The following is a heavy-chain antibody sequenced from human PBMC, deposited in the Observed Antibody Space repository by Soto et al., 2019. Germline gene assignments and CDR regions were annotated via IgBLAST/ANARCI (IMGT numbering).Heavy chain of an antibody. CDR1: GFTFSSYG. CDR2: ISYDGSNK. J-gene: IGHJ6*02. Sequence: GGSLRLSCAASGFTFSSYGMHWVRQAPGKGLEWVAVISYDGSNKYYADSVKGRFTISRDNSKNTLYLQMNSLRAEDTAVYYCAKDLCSGGSCRYYYGMDVWGQGTTVTVSS. D-gene: IGHD2-15*01. CDR3: AKDLCSGGSCRYYYGMDV. V-gene: IGHV3-30*18.